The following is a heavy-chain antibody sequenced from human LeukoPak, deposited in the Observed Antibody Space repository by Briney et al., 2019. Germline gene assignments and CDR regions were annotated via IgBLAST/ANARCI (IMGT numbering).Heavy chain of an antibody. V-gene: IGHV3-23*01. CDR2: MSGHGHNV. CDR3: AKFRGLIVFDY. CDR1: GFTFDTHA. D-gene: IGHD3-10*01. J-gene: IGHJ4*02. Sequence: GGSLRLSCAASGFTFDTHAMSWVRQAPGKGLEWISTMSGHGHNVYYADSVKGRFTISRDNSKNTLYLHMNSLRAEDTAIYYCAKFRGLIVFDYWGRGALVTVSS.